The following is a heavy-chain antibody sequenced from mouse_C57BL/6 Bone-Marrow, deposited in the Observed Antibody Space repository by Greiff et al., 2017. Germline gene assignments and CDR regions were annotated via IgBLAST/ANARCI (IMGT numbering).Heavy chain of an antibody. CDR1: GFTFSDYG. CDR3: ARLGYRDAMDY. Sequence: EVQGVESGGGLVQPGGSLKLSCAASGFTFSDYGMAWVRQAPRKGPGWVAFISNLAYSIYYADTVTGRFTISRENAKNTLYLEMSSLRSEDTAMYYCARLGYRDAMDYWGQGTSVTVSS. V-gene: IGHV5-15*01. CDR2: ISNLAYSI. J-gene: IGHJ4*01. D-gene: IGHD2-14*01.